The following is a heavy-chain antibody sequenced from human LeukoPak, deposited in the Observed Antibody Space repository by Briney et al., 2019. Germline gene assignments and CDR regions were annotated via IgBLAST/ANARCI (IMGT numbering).Heavy chain of an antibody. D-gene: IGHD6-19*01. J-gene: IGHJ4*02. CDR2: VISTGGST. V-gene: IGHV3-23*01. CDR3: AKAGIAVPATPEY. CDR1: GFTFSNYG. Sequence: GGSLRLSCAASGFTFSNYGMSWVRQAPGKGLEWVAGVISTGGSTYYADCGKGRFTISRDNSKNTLYLQMNSLRAEDTAVYYCAKAGIAVPATPEYCGQGTQVTVSS.